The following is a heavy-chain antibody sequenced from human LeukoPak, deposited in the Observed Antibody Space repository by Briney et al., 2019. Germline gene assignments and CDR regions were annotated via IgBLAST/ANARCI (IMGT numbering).Heavy chain of an antibody. CDR3: ARANYYDSSGHSGWFDP. CDR2: ISAYNGNT. V-gene: IGHV1-18*01. D-gene: IGHD3-22*01. J-gene: IGHJ5*02. CDR1: GYTFTSYG. Sequence: WASVKVSCKASGYTFTSYGISWVRQAPGQGLEWMGWISAYNGNTNYAQKLQGRVTMTTDTSTSTAYMELRSLRSDDTAVYYCARANYYDSSGHSGWFDPWGQGTLVTVSS.